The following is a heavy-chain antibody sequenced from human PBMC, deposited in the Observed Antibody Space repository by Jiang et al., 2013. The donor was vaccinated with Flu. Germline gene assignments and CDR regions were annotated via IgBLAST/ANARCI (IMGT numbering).Heavy chain of an antibody. CDR3: ARALSGSWGDY. V-gene: IGHV4-59*01. CDR1: GGSISSYY. D-gene: IGHD1-26*01. J-gene: IGHJ4*02. Sequence: PGLVKPSETLSLTCTVSGGSISSYYWSWIRQPPGKGLEWIGYIYYSGSTNYNPSLKSRVTISVDTSKNQFSLKLSSVTAADTAVYYCARALSGSWGDYWGQGTLVTVSS. CDR2: IYYSGST.